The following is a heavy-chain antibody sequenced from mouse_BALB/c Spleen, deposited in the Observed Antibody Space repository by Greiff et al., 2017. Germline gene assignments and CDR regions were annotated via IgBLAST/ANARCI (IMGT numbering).Heavy chain of an antibody. CDR2: INSNGGST. V-gene: IGHV5-6-3*01. D-gene: IGHD1-1*01. CDR3: ARDYYGSSYNAMDY. CDR1: GFTFSSYG. Sequence: EVHLVESGGGLVQPGGSLKLSCAASGFTFSSYGMSWVRQTPDKRLELVATINSNGGSTYYPDSVKGRFTISRDNAKNTLYLQMSSLKSEDTAMYYCARDYYGSSYNAMDYWGQGTSVTVSS. J-gene: IGHJ4*01.